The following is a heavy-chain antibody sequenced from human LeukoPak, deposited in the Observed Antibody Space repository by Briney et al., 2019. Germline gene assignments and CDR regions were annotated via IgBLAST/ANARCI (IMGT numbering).Heavy chain of an antibody. CDR1: GYTFTGYY. J-gene: IGHJ4*02. Sequence: ASVKVSCKASGYTFTGYYMHWVRQAPGQGLEWMGWINPNSGGTSYAQKFQGRVTMTRDTSISTVYMELSSLRSEDTAVYYCARLTRGTNFDYWGQGTLVTVSS. D-gene: IGHD3-10*01. CDR3: ARLTRGTNFDY. V-gene: IGHV1-2*02. CDR2: INPNSGGT.